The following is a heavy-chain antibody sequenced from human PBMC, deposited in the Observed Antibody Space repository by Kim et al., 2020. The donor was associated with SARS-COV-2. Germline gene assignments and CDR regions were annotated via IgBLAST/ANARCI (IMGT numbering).Heavy chain of an antibody. CDR2: IGTHEGET. V-gene: IGHV1-18*03. CDR1: GNTFRNFG. D-gene: IGHD1-1*01. CDR3: AKDGAQRLKEMDV. J-gene: IGHJ6*02. Sequence: ASVKVSCKVSGNTFRNFGINWLRQAPGRGFEWMGWIGTHEGETYSAQNFRGRLTIDTDTFTTTVFMELRGLRSDDMALYFCAKDGAQRLKEMDVWGQGTPVTVSS.